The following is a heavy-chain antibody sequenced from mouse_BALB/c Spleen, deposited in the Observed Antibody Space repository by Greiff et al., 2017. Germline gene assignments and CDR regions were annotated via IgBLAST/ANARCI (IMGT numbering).Heavy chain of an antibody. CDR1: GFTFSSYG. D-gene: IGHD3-2*02. V-gene: IGHV5-6-3*01. CDR3: ARGGSSWFAY. J-gene: IGHJ3*01. CDR2: INSNGGST. Sequence: EVKVVESGGGLVQPGGSLKLSCAASGFTFSSYGMSWVRQTPDKRLELVATINSNGGSTYYPDSVKGRFTISRDNAKNTLYLQMSSLKSEDTAMYYCARGGSSWFAYWGQGTLVTVSA.